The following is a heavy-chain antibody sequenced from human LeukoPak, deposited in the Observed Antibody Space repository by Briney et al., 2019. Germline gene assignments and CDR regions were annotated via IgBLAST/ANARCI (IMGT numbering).Heavy chain of an antibody. J-gene: IGHJ4*02. D-gene: IGHD5-24*01. CDR1: GYTFTDYY. V-gene: IGHV1-2*02. CDR3: AREMTTIKNDY. CDR2: INPNSGGT. Sequence: GASVKVSCKASGYTFTDYYIHWVRQAPGQGREWMGRINPNSGGTDYAQKFQGRVTMTRDTSISTAYMELSRLRSDDTAVYYCAREMTTIKNDYWGQGTLVTVSS.